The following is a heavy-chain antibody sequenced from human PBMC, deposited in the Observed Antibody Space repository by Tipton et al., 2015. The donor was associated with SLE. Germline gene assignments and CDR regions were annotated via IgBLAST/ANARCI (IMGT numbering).Heavy chain of an antibody. V-gene: IGHV1-18*01. CDR1: GYTFTSYG. CDR2: ISAYNGNT. Sequence: QSGAEVKKPGASVKVSCKASGYTFTSYGISWVRQAPGQGPEWMGWISAYNGNTNYAQKLQGRVTMTTDTSTSTAYMELSSLRSEDTGVYYCARASEEPAAPRANWFDPWGQGTLVTVSS. J-gene: IGHJ5*02. CDR3: ARASEEPAAPRANWFDP. D-gene: IGHD2-2*01.